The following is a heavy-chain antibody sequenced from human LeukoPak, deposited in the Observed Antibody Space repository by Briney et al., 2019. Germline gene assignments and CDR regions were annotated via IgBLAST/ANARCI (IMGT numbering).Heavy chain of an antibody. Sequence: PGGSLRLSCAASGFTFSSYAMSWVRQAPGKGLEWVSAISGSGGSTYYADSVKGWFTISRDNSKNTLYLQMNSLRDEDTAVYYCAKDRVLVVYAIYFDYWGQGTLVTVSS. CDR1: GFTFSSYA. CDR3: AKDRVLVVYAIYFDY. D-gene: IGHD2-8*02. V-gene: IGHV3-23*01. J-gene: IGHJ4*02. CDR2: ISGSGGST.